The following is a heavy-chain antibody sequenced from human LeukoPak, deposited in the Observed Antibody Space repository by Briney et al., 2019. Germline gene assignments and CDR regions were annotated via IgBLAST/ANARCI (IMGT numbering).Heavy chain of an antibody. CDR2: ISSSNNYI. Sequence: GGSLRLSCAASGFTFSNYNMNWVRQAPRKGLEWVSSISSSNNYIYYADSVKGRFTISRDNAKNSLYLQMNSLRAEDTAVYYCARRSPNYYFDYWGQGTPVTVSS. CDR3: ARRSPNYYFDY. J-gene: IGHJ4*02. CDR1: GFTFSNYN. V-gene: IGHV3-21*01.